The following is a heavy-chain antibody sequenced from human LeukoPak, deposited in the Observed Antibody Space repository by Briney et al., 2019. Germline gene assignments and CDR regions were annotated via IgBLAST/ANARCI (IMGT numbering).Heavy chain of an antibody. V-gene: IGHV4-34*01. Sequence: LRLSCAASEFTFTDYYMSWIRQSPGKGLEWLGEISHTGNTHYNPPLKSRVTVSADISADMSTTRVSLNLKSVTAADMAIYYCARGPGHSFKYWGQGTRVTVSS. CDR3: ARGPGHSFKY. J-gene: IGHJ4*02. CDR2: ISHTGNT. CDR1: EFTFTDYY. D-gene: IGHD1-1*01.